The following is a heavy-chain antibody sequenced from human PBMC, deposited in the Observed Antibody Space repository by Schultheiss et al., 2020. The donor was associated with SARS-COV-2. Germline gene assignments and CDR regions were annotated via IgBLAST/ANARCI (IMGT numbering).Heavy chain of an antibody. J-gene: IGHJ4*02. V-gene: IGHV3-48*03. CDR3: ARGSSGRYTLHFDN. CDR1: GFTFSSYE. Sequence: GGSLRLSCAASGFTFSSYEMNWVRQAPGKGLEWVSYISSSGSTIYYADSVKGRFTISRDNAKNSLDLQVNSLTAEDTALYYCARGSSGRYTLHFDNWGQGTLVTVSS. CDR2: ISSSGSTI. D-gene: IGHD1-26*01.